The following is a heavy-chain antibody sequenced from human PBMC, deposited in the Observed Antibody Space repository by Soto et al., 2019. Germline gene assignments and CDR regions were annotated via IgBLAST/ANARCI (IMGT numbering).Heavy chain of an antibody. CDR1: GYTFSTYG. CDR3: ARGKGMEENYFYYGMDI. V-gene: IGHV1-3*01. CDR2: LNGGTGQT. Sequence: PSVKVSCKASGYTFSTYGMHWVRQAPGQSLEWMGWLNGGTGQTRYSQRFQDRVIITRDTSASTGYMELRSLRSEDTAVYYCARGKGMEENYFYYGMDIWGQGTTVTVSS. D-gene: IGHD3-10*01. J-gene: IGHJ6*02.